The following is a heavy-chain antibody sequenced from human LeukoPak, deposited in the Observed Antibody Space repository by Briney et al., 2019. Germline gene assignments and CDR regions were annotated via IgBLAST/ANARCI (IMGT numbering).Heavy chain of an antibody. CDR3: ARHQWVPAFDV. CDR2: IYHSGST. V-gene: IGHV4-38-2*02. D-gene: IGHD1-26*01. J-gene: IGHJ3*01. CDR1: GYSISSGYY. Sequence: SETLSLTCTVSGYSISSGYYWGWIRQPPGKGLEWIGSIYHSGSTYYNPSLKSRVTISVDTSKNQFSLKLSSVTAADTAVYYCARHQWVPAFDVWGQGTMVTVSS.